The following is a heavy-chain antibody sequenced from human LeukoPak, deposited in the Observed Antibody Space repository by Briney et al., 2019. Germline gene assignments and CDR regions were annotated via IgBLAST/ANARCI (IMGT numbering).Heavy chain of an antibody. D-gene: IGHD2-8*01. CDR1: GFTFSTYA. CDR3: ARVYLERLTAGYFDH. CDR2: ISYDGRQN. V-gene: IGHV3-30*04. J-gene: IGHJ4*02. Sequence: GRSLRLSCAASGFTFSTYAMNWVRQAPGKGLEWVAVISYDGRQNYYADSVKGRFTISRDNSKNTLYLQMNSLRDADSAAYYCARVYLERLTAGYFDHWGQGTWVTVSP.